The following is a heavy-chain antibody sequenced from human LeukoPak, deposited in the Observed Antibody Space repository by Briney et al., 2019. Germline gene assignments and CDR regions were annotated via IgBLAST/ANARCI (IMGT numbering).Heavy chain of an antibody. CDR3: ARKGQGSNWAAEYFQN. D-gene: IGHD6-13*01. Sequence: PGGSLRLSCAASGFTFASYAMSWVRQAPGEGLEWVSAISGSGGTGTYYADSVEGRFTISRDNSKNTLYLQMNSLRAEDTAVYYCARKGQGSNWAAEYFQNWGQGTLVTVSS. V-gene: IGHV3-23*01. CDR1: GFTFASYA. J-gene: IGHJ1*01. CDR2: ISGSGGTGT.